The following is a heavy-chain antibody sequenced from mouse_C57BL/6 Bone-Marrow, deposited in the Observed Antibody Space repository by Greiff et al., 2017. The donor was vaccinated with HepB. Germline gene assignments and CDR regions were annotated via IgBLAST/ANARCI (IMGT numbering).Heavy chain of an antibody. Sequence: QVQLQQSGPELVKPGASVKISCKASGYAFSSSWMNWVKQRPGKGLEWIGRIYPGDGDTNYNGKFKGKATLTADKSSSTAYMQLSSLTSEDSAVYFCARWGNSPYGGQGTLVTVSA. J-gene: IGHJ3*01. CDR3: ARWGNSPY. CDR2: IYPGDGDT. CDR1: GYAFSSSW. V-gene: IGHV1-82*01.